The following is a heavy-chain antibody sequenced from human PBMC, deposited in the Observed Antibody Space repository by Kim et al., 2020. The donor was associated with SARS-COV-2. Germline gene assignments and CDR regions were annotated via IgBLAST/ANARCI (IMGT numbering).Heavy chain of an antibody. J-gene: IGHJ5*02. D-gene: IGHD2-15*01. Sequence: SVKVSCKASGGTFSSYAISWVRQAPGQGLEWMGGIIPIFGTANYAQKFQGRVTITADESTSTAYMELNSLRSEDTAVYYCARDGEDCSGGSCYFDPWGQGTLVTVSS. V-gene: IGHV1-69*13. CDR3: ARDGEDCSGGSCYFDP. CDR2: IIPIFGTA. CDR1: GGTFSSYA.